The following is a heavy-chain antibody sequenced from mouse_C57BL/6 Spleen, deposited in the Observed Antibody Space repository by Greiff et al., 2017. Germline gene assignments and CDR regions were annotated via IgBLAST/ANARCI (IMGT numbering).Heavy chain of an antibody. CDR3: ARRGIYYDYLYAMDY. CDR2: ISNGGGST. J-gene: IGHJ4*01. V-gene: IGHV5-12*01. Sequence: EVKLVESGGGLVQPGGSLKLSCAASGFTFSDYYMYWVRQTPEKRLEWVAYISNGGGSTYYPDTVKGRFTISRDNAKNTLYLQMSRLKSEVTAMYYCARRGIYYDYLYAMDYWGQGTSVTVSS. D-gene: IGHD2-4*01. CDR1: GFTFSDYY.